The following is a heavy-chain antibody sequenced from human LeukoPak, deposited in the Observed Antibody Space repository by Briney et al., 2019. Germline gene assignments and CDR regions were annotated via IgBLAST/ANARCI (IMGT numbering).Heavy chain of an antibody. CDR2: ISGSGGST. Sequence: GGSLRLSCATSGFTFSDYAMTWVRQAPGKGLEWVSDISGSGGSTYYADSVKGRFTISRDSSKNTLYLQMNSLRAEDTAVYYCAKDRGIVEMYYFDYWGQGTLVTVSS. CDR3: AKDRGIVEMYYFDY. D-gene: IGHD5-24*01. CDR1: GFTFSDYA. J-gene: IGHJ4*02. V-gene: IGHV3-23*01.